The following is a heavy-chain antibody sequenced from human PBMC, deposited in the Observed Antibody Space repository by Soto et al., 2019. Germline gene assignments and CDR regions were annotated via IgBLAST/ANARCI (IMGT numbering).Heavy chain of an antibody. CDR2: ISAYNGNT. Sequence: QVQLVQSGAEVKKPGASVKVSCKASGYTFTSYGISWVRQAPGQGLELMGWISAYNGNTNYAQKLQGRVDMSTDTATSTAYMELRSLRSDDTAVYYCARVKPIEYRSSFVYWFDPWGQGTLVTVSS. J-gene: IGHJ5*02. CDR3: ARVKPIEYRSSFVYWFDP. D-gene: IGHD6-6*01. CDR1: GYTFTSYG. V-gene: IGHV1-18*04.